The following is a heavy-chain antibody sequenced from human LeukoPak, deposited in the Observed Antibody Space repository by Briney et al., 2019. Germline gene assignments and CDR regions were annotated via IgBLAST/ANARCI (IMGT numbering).Heavy chain of an antibody. V-gene: IGHV3-33*01. D-gene: IGHD2-2*01. J-gene: IGHJ3*02. CDR1: GFTFSSYG. Sequence: GGSLRLSCAASGFTFSSYGMHWVRQAPGKGLEWVAVIWYDGSSKYYADSVKGRFTISRDNSKNTLYLQMNSLRAEDTAVYYCAREPVRYCSSTSCYVQGDDAFDIWGQGTMVTVSS. CDR3: AREPVRYCSSTSCYVQGDDAFDI. CDR2: IWYDGSSK.